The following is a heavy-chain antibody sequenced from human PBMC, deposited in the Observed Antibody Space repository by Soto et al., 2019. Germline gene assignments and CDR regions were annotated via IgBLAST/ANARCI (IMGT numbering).Heavy chain of an antibody. CDR2: ISSNNYI. D-gene: IGHD2-2*01. CDR3: ARDNNRTHVGDY. V-gene: IGHV3-21*01. CDR1: GLTFSRYD. Sequence: EVQLVESGGGLVKPGGSLRLSCAASGLTFSRYDMNWVRQAPGKGLEWVSSISSNNYIYYADSVKGRFTISRDNAKNSLYLQMSSLRADDTAVYYCARDNNRTHVGDYWCQGILVTVSS. J-gene: IGHJ4*02.